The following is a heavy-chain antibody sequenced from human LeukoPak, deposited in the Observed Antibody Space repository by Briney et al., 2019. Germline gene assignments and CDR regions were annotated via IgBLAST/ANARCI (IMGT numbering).Heavy chain of an antibody. D-gene: IGHD3-22*01. CDR3: AREYYDSSGYYRSYFDY. Sequence: GGSLRLSCAASGFTFSSYGMSWVRQAPGEGLEWVSAISGSGGSTYYADSVKGRFTISRDNSKNTLYLQMNSLRAEDTAVYYCAREYYDSSGYYRSYFDYWGQGTLVTVSS. V-gene: IGHV3-23*01. CDR1: GFTFSSYG. J-gene: IGHJ4*02. CDR2: ISGSGGST.